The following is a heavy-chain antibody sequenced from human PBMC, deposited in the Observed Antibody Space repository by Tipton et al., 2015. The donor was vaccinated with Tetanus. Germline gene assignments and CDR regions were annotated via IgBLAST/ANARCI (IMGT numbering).Heavy chain of an antibody. CDR2: VYYTGDT. Sequence: TLSLTCTVSGDSVSGYYWSWIRQPPGKGLEWVGYVYYTGDTNYNPSLKSRVTISVAASKDRFSLKMISVTPADTAVYYCAGSQSWFAFDIWGQGTIVTVSS. J-gene: IGHJ3*02. V-gene: IGHV4-59*02. CDR1: GDSVSGYY. CDR3: AGSQSWFAFDI. D-gene: IGHD3-10*01.